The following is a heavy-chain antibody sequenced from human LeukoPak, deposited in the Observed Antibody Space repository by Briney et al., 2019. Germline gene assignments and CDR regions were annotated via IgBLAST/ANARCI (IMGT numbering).Heavy chain of an antibody. CDR1: GDTFRTYA. V-gene: IGHV1-69*04. Sequence: SVKVSCKASGDTFRTYAFSWVRQAPGQGLEWMGRIIPILDIRNYAQKFQGRVTFTADMSTSTAYMEVSSLRSEDTAIYYCARHIGPTSGRSYYYYGLDVWGQGTTVTVCS. D-gene: IGHD1-26*01. J-gene: IGHJ6*02. CDR2: IIPILDIR. CDR3: ARHIGPTSGRSYYYYGLDV.